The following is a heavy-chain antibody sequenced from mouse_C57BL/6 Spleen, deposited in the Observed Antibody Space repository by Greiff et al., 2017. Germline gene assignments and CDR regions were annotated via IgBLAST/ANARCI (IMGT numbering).Heavy chain of an antibody. D-gene: IGHD1-1*01. CDR3: VRRGGYYYGSSYPYFDV. J-gene: IGHJ1*03. V-gene: IGHV10-1*01. CDR2: IRSKSNNYAT. Sequence: GGGLVQPKGSLKLSCAASGFSFNTYAMNWVRQAPGKGLEWVARIRSKSNNYATYYADSVKDRFTISRDDSESMLYLQMNNLKSEDTAMYYCVRRGGYYYGSSYPYFDVWGTGTTVTVSS. CDR1: GFSFNTYA.